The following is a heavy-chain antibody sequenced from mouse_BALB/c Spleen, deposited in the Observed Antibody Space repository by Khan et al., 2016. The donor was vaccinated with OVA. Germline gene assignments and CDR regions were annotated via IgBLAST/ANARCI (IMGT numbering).Heavy chain of an antibody. J-gene: IGHJ4*01. CDR2: ISYSGST. Sequence: EVQLQESGPGLVKPSQSLSLTCTVAGYSITSDYAWNWIRQFPGNKLEWMGYISYSGSTGYNPSLKSRISITRDPSKNQFFLHLNSVTTEDTATYYCASELGRYYAMDYWGQGTSVTVSS. V-gene: IGHV3-2*02. CDR3: ASELGRYYAMDY. D-gene: IGHD4-1*01. CDR1: GYSITSDYA.